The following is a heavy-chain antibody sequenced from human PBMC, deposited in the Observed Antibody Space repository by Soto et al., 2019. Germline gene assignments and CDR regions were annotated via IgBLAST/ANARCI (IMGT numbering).Heavy chain of an antibody. CDR3: ARASDTSGSYQRGPYYYYYGMDV. Sequence: GASVTVSCKASGGTFSSYAISWMRQAPGQGLEWMGGIIPIFGTANYAQKFQGRVTITADESTSTAYMELSSLRSEDTAVYYCARASDTSGSYQRGPYYYYYGMDVWGQGTTVTVPS. CDR2: IIPIFGTA. D-gene: IGHD3-10*01. V-gene: IGHV1-69*13. CDR1: GGTFSSYA. J-gene: IGHJ6*02.